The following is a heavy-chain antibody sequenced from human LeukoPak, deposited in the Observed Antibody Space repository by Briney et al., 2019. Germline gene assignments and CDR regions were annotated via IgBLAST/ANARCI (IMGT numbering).Heavy chain of an antibody. V-gene: IGHV3-23*01. Sequence: GGSLRLSCAASGFTFSSYAMSWVRQAPGKGLEWVSAISGSGGSIYYADSVKGRFTISRDNSKNTLYLQMNSLRAEDTAVYYCAKAPWEYGSGSYYNLHFDYWGQGTLVTVSS. D-gene: IGHD3-10*01. CDR2: ISGSGGSI. J-gene: IGHJ4*02. CDR1: GFTFSSYA. CDR3: AKAPWEYGSGSYYNLHFDY.